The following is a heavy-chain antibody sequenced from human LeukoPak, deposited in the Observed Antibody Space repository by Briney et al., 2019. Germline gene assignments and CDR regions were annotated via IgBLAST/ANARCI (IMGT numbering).Heavy chain of an antibody. V-gene: IGHV4-34*01. CDR2: INHSGST. Sequence: SETLSLTCAVYGGSFSGYYWSWIRQPPGKGLEWIGEINHSGSTNYNPSLKSRVTISVDTSKNQFSLKLSSVTAADAAVYYCARNSGLRGRRYYFDYWGQGTLVTVSS. J-gene: IGHJ4*02. CDR1: GGSFSGYY. CDR3: ARNSGLRGRRYYFDY. D-gene: IGHD1-26*01.